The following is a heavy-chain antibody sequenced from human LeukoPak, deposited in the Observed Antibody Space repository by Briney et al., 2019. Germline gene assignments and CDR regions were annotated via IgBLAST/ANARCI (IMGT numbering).Heavy chain of an antibody. CDR2: INHSGST. V-gene: IGHV4-34*01. J-gene: IGHJ4*02. CDR1: GGSFSGYY. CDR3: ARGGWGSSPDY. Sequence: SETLSLTCAVYGGSFSGYYWSWIRQPPGKGLEWIGEINHSGSTNYNPSLKSRVTISVDTSKNQFSLKLSSVTAADTAVYYCARGGWGSSPDYWGQGTLVTVSS. D-gene: IGHD3-16*01.